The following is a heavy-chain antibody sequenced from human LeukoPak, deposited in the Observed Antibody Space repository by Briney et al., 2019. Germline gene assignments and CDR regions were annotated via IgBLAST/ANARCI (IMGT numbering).Heavy chain of an antibody. V-gene: IGHV3-23*01. CDR3: AKESNYDFWSGYHNY. D-gene: IGHD3-3*01. Sequence: GGSLRLSCAASGFTFRNYAMSWVRQAPGKGLEWVSGVRGSGGSTYYADSVKGRFTISRDNSKNTLYLQMNSLRAEDTAVYYCAKESNYDFWSGYHNYWGQGTLVTVSS. CDR1: GFTFRNYA. CDR2: VRGSGGST. J-gene: IGHJ4*02.